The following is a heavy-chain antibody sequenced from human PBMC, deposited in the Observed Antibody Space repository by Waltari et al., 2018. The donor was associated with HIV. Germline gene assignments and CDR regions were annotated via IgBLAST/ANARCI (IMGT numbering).Heavy chain of an antibody. CDR2: MNRHSGNT. CDR1: GYTFVNFD. J-gene: IGHJ6*02. Sequence: QVHLVQSGPEVKRPGASVKISCKAYGYTFVNFDVTWFRQAAGQGPEWLGGMNRHSGNTAAPCVFEERVTMTVDVSTDTAYMEMSGLTPEDTAIYYCARNSSGKGNRYFYYGLDVWGQGTPVTV. CDR3: ARNSSGKGNRYFYYGLDV. V-gene: IGHV1-8*02. D-gene: IGHD3-22*01.